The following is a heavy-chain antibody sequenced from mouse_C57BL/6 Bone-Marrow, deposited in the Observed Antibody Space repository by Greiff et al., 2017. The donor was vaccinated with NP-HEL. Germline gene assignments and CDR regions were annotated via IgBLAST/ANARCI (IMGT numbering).Heavy chain of an antibody. V-gene: IGHV1-81*01. Sequence: VQLQQSGAELARPGASVKLSCKASGYTFTSYGISWVKQRTGQGLEWIGEIYPRSGNTYYNEKFKCKATLTADKSSSTAYMELRILTSEDSAVYFCARRGEYSMDYWGQGTSVTVSS. CDR1: GYTFTSYG. CDR2: IYPRSGNT. CDR3: ARRGEYSMDY. J-gene: IGHJ4*01.